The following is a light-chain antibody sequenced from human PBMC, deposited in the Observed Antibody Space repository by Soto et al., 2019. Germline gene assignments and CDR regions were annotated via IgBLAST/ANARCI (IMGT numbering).Light chain of an antibody. CDR3: QQYGTVRSYT. V-gene: IGKV3-20*01. Sequence: EIVLTQFPGTLSLSPRERATLSCRASQRVNLNYVAWYQQQLGQAPRLLIYGASSRATGIPDRFSGSGSGTDFSLHVSRLEPEDFAVYYCQQYGTVRSYTFGQGTKLEIK. CDR2: GAS. J-gene: IGKJ2*01. CDR1: QRVNLNY.